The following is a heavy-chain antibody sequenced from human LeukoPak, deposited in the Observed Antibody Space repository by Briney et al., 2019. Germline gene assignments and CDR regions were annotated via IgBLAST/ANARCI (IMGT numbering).Heavy chain of an antibody. J-gene: IGHJ3*02. D-gene: IGHD2-21*02. CDR1: GGTSSSYA. V-gene: IGHV1-69*06. CDR3: ARDLGVVTAIGDAFDI. Sequence: SVKVSCKASGGTSSSYAINWVRQAPGQGLEWMGRIIPIFGTTSYAQKFQGRVTITADKSTSTGYMELSSLRSEDTAVYYCARDLGVVTAIGDAFDIWGQGTMVTVSS. CDR2: IIPIFGTT.